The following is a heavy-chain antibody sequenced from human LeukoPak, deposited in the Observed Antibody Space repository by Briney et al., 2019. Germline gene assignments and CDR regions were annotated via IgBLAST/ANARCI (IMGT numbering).Heavy chain of an antibody. CDR2: INPSGTGT. CDR3: ATDHSMANTAWWFDP. D-gene: IGHD5-24*01. V-gene: IGHV1-46*01. Sequence: GASVKVSCKASGYTITNNYMHWVRQAPGQGLEWMGVINPSGTGTSYAQKFHGRITMSRDTSTSTVYMELSSLRSEDTAFYYCATDHSMANTAWWFDPWGQGTLVTVSS. J-gene: IGHJ5*02. CDR1: GYTITNNY.